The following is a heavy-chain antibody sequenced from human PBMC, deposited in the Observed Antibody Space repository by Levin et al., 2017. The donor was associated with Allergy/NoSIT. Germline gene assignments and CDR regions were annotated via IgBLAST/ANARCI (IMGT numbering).Heavy chain of an antibody. CDR3: AAYERGYGYY. Sequence: GGSLRLSCAASGFAFSGSNYGMHWVRQAPGKGLEWVAVISYDGSLKYYAESVKGRFSISRDDSKSMLYLQMNSLRPDDTAVYYCAAYERGYGYYWGQGTLVTVSS. CDR1: GFAFSGSNYG. CDR2: ISYDGSLK. V-gene: IGHV3-30*03. J-gene: IGHJ4*02. D-gene: IGHD5-12*01.